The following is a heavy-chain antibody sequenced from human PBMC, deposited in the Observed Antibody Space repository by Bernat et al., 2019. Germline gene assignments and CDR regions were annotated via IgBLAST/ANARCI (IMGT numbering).Heavy chain of an antibody. V-gene: IGHV3-23*01. CDR3: AKGIYPKGYCSGGNCYYYFYGMDV. D-gene: IGHD2-15*01. J-gene: IGHJ6*02. Sequence: EVQLLESGGGLVQPGGSLRLSCGASGFTFSSFVMSWVRPAAGRGLVWGSGLRGSGDSTYSADSVKGLFTISRDNSKNTLYLQMNSLRAEDTAVYYCAKGIYPKGYCSGGNCYYYFYGMDVWGQGTTVTVSS. CDR2: LRGSGDST. CDR1: GFTFSSFV.